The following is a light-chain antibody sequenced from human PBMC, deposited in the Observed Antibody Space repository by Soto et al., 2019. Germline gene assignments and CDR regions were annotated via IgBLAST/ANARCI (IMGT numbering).Light chain of an antibody. CDR1: QTIDSY. J-gene: IGKJ5*01. CDR3: QQTRSGIT. V-gene: IGKV1-39*01. Sequence: DIQLTQSPPSLSATVGGRVTITCRASQTIDSYLNWFQQEPGMAPKLLIYAASKLQSGVPSRFRGSGSGTDFTLTIDTLQPDDFASYYCQQTRSGITFGQGTRLEIK. CDR2: AAS.